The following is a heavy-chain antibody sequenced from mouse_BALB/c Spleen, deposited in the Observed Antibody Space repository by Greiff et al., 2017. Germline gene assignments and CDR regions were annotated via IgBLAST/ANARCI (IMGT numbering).Heavy chain of an antibody. CDR2: IWTGGGT. CDR3: VRDRGGAMDY. Sequence: QVQLKESGPGLVAPSQSLSITCTVSGFSLTSYDISWIRQPPGKGLEWLGVIWTGGGTNYNSAFMSRLSISKDNSKSQVFLKMNSLQTDDTAIYYCVRDRGGAMDYWGQGTSVTVSS. CDR1: GFSLTSYD. J-gene: IGHJ4*01. V-gene: IGHV2-9-2*01.